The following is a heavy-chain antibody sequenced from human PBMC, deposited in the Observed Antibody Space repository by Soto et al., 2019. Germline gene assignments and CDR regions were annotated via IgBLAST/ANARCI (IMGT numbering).Heavy chain of an antibody. V-gene: IGHV3-23*01. Sequence: EVQLLESGGGLVQPGGSLRLSCIASGFSFNTYAMGWVRQAPGKGLEWVSAISGSGANTWYADSVKGRFTISRDTSKNTMYQEMNNLRANGTDIYYCAKNTDFWYFNPWGRGTRFTFSS. D-gene: IGHD6-13*01. J-gene: IGHJ5*02. CDR3: AKNTDFWYFNP. CDR2: ISGSGANT. CDR1: GFSFNTYA.